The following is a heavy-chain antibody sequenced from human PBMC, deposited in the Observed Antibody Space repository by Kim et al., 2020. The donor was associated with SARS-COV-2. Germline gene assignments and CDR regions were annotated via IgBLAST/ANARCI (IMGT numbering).Heavy chain of an antibody. CDR2: IWYDGSNK. V-gene: IGHV3-33*06. CDR3: AKLDYYGSGSYPPVDY. D-gene: IGHD3-10*01. Sequence: GGSLRLSCAASGFTFSSYAMHWVRQAPGKGLEWVAVIWYDGSNKYYADSVKGRFTISRDNSKNTLYLQMNSLRAEDTAVYYCAKLDYYGSGSYPPVDYWG. CDR1: GFTFSSYA. J-gene: IGHJ4*01.